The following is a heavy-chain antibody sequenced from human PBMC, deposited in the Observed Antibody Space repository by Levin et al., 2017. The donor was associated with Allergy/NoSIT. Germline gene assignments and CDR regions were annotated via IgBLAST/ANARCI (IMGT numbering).Heavy chain of an antibody. CDR3: AKRPKDGPYFDC. V-gene: IGHV3-9*01. CDR1: GFIFNDYA. Sequence: QSGGSLRLSCAASGFIFNDYAMYWVRQTPGKGLEYVSGIDKNGGGIVYADSVKGRFTISRDNAKNSLYLQMDSLRPEDTALYDCAKRPKDGPYFDCWGQGTLVTVSS. CDR2: IDKNGGGI. J-gene: IGHJ4*02.